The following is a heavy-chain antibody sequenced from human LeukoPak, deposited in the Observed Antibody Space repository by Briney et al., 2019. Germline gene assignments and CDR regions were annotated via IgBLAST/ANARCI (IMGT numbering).Heavy chain of an antibody. Sequence: SETLSLTCSISGVSISRSFYYWGWIRQPPGKRLEWIGNIYYTGSTYYNPSLKSRVSMSVDTSKNQFSLNLTSVTAADTAVYFCARRPNLPADYGDYWRFDIWGQGRRVTVSS. D-gene: IGHD4-17*01. CDR1: GVSISRSFYY. CDR2: IYYTGST. J-gene: IGHJ3*02. V-gene: IGHV4-39*01. CDR3: ARRPNLPADYGDYWRFDI.